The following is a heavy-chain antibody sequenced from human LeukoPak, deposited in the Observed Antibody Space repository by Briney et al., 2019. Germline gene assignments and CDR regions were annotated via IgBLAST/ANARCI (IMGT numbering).Heavy chain of an antibody. Sequence: GASVKVFCKTSGYTFTRYHIHWVRQAPGQGLEWMGVINPSGGTTTYAQNFQGRVTMTRDTSTITVYMELSSLRSDDTAVYYCAREAIFGVVREYYFDYWGQGTLVTVS. J-gene: IGHJ4*02. CDR1: GYTFTRYH. CDR2: INPSGGTT. V-gene: IGHV1-46*01. D-gene: IGHD3-3*01. CDR3: AREAIFGVVREYYFDY.